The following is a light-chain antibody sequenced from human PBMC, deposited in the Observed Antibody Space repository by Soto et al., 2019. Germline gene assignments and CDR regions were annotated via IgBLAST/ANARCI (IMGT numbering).Light chain of an antibody. CDR2: NVS. V-gene: IGLV2-14*01. Sequence: QSALTQPASVSGSPGQSITISCTGTSSDIGAHTYVSWFQQHPGKVPKVIICNVSTRPSGISDRFSGSKSGNTASLTISGLQAEDEADYYCSSYAGGFVVFGGGTKLTVL. J-gene: IGLJ2*01. CDR3: SSYAGGFVV. CDR1: SSDIGAHTY.